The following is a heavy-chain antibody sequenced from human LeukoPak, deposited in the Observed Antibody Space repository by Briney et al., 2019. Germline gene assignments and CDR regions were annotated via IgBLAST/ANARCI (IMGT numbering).Heavy chain of an antibody. CDR2: INHSGSA. CDR3: ARLFTGYSSSWYLKRDAFDI. D-gene: IGHD6-13*01. J-gene: IGHJ3*02. CDR1: GVSFSGYY. V-gene: IGHV4-34*01. Sequence: SETLSLTCAVYGVSFSGYYWSWIRQPPGKGLEWIGEINHSGSANYNPSLKSRVTISVDTSKNQFSLKLSSVTAADTAVYYCARLFTGYSSSWYLKRDAFDIWGQGTMVTVSS.